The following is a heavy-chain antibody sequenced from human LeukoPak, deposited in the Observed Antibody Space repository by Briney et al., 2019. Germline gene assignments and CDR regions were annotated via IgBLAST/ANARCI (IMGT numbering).Heavy chain of an antibody. CDR2: VSDSGST. Sequence: SETLSLTCTVSGCSISSHYWSWIRQPPGKGLEWIGYVSDSGSTNYNPSLKSRVTVSVDTSKDQFSLKLTSVAAADTGVYYCARTGSSWPLYYYFYYMDVWGKGTTVTVSS. D-gene: IGHD6-13*01. CDR1: GCSISSHY. J-gene: IGHJ6*03. CDR3: ARTGSSWPLYYYFYYMDV. V-gene: IGHV4-59*11.